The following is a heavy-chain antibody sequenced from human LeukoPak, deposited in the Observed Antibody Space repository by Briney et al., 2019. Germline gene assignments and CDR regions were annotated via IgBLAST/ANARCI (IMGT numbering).Heavy chain of an antibody. CDR2: IYPGESIYASENT. CDR1: GVSISAYY. D-gene: IGHD3-22*01. CDR3: ARDTHITMIRVGDAFHI. J-gene: IGHJ3*02. Sequence: SETLSLTCSVSGVSISAYYWSWIRQPAGKGLEWIGRIYPGESIYASENTNYHPSLKSRVTMSVDTSKNQVSLRLSSVTAADTAVYYCARDTHITMIRVGDAFHIWGHGTMVTVSS. V-gene: IGHV4-4*07.